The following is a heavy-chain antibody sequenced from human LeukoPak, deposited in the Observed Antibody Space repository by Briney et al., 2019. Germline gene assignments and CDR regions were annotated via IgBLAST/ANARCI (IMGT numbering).Heavy chain of an antibody. J-gene: IGHJ5*02. Sequence: SGGSLRLSCAASGFTFSSYAMSWVRRAPGKGLEWVSAISGSGGSTYYADSVKGRFTISRDNSKNTLYLQMNSLRAEDTAVYYCAKAPYGDYEIAWFDPWGQGTLVTVSS. CDR1: GFTFSSYA. CDR3: AKAPYGDYEIAWFDP. CDR2: ISGSGGST. D-gene: IGHD4-17*01. V-gene: IGHV3-23*01.